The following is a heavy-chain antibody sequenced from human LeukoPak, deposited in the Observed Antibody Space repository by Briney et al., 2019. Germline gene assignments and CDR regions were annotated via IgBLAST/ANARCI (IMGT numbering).Heavy chain of an antibody. CDR1: GYSFTSYW. Sequence: GESLKISCKGSGYSFTSYWIGWVRQMPGEGLEWMGIIYPGDSDTRYSPSFQGQVTISACKSISTAYLQWSSLKASDTAMYYCASSEPLTDILTGPADYYYMDVWGKGTTVTVSS. V-gene: IGHV5-51*01. J-gene: IGHJ6*03. D-gene: IGHD3-9*01. CDR3: ASSEPLTDILTGPADYYYMDV. CDR2: IYPGDSDT.